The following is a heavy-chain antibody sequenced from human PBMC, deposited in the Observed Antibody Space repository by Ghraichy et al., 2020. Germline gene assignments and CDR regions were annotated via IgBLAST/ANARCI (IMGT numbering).Heavy chain of an antibody. CDR2: ISAYNGDT. D-gene: IGHD6-19*01. Sequence: ASVKVSCKASGYTFTKHGISWVRQAPGQGLEWMGWISAYNGDTKYAQNFQGRVTMTTDSSTSTAYMELRSLRSDDTAVYYCARDPSNTSGWYAYFDYWGQGTLVTVSS. J-gene: IGHJ4*02. V-gene: IGHV1-18*01. CDR1: GYTFTKHG. CDR3: ARDPSNTSGWYAYFDY.